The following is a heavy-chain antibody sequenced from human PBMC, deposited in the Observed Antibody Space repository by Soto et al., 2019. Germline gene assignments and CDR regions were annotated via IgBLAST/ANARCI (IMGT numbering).Heavy chain of an antibody. CDR1: GFTFSGSA. D-gene: IGHD5-12*01. V-gene: IGHV3-73*01. CDR3: TASADDTFIEY. J-gene: IGHJ4*02. Sequence: GGSLRLSCSASGFTFSGSAMHWVRQASGKGLEWVSRIRNKANNYATAYAASVKGRFTISRDDSKNTAYLQMNSLKSEDTAVYYCTASADDTFIEYWAQGSLVTVSS. CDR2: IRNKANNYAT.